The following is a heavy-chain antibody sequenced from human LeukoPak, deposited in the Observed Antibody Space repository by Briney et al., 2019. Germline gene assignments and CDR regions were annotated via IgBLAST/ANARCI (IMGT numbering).Heavy chain of an antibody. V-gene: IGHV3-74*01. CDR2: INTDGSTT. CDR1: GFTFNTHW. CDR3: AKCSGSSCFASGAFDY. D-gene: IGHD2-15*01. Sequence: GGSLRLSCAASGFTFNTHWMHWVRQAPGKGLVWVSRINTDGSTTNYADSVKGRFTISRDNAKNTLYLQMNSLRVEDTAVYYCAKCSGSSCFASGAFDYWGQGTLVTVSS. J-gene: IGHJ4*02.